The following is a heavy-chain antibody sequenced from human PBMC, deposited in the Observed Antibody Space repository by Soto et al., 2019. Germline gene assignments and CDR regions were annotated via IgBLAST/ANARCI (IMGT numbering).Heavy chain of an antibody. Sequence: EVQLLESGGGLVQPGGSLRLSCAASGFTLSSYAMSWVRQAPGKGLEWVSAISGSGGTTYYADSVKGRFTISRDTSKNTLYWQMNSLRAEDTAVYYCAKVERYYYDSSGYYSSPLFWGQGTLVTVSS. CDR1: GFTLSSYA. V-gene: IGHV3-23*01. CDR2: ISGSGGTT. D-gene: IGHD3-22*01. CDR3: AKVERYYYDSSGYYSSPLF. J-gene: IGHJ4*02.